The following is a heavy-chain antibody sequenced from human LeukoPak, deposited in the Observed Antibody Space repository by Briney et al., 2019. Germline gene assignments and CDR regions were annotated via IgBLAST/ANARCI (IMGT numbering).Heavy chain of an antibody. D-gene: IGHD5-12*01. Sequence: PSQTLSLTSTVTGGSSGRGGYYWPWTRQHQRKGLEWIGYINYSGTTYYNASLKRRVTISADTPKNHFSLKVNSVTAADTAVYYCARVGYTTRNFDYWGQGTLVTVSS. CDR2: INYSGTT. CDR1: GGSSGRGGYY. V-gene: IGHV4-31*03. CDR3: ARVGYTTRNFDY. J-gene: IGHJ4*02.